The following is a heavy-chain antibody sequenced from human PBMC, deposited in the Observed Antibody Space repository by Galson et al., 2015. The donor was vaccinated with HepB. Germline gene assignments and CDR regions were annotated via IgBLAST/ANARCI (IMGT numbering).Heavy chain of an antibody. CDR3: AKDTYGSGSFRYGMDV. J-gene: IGHJ6*02. V-gene: IGHV3-23*01. D-gene: IGHD3-10*01. Sequence: SLRLSCAASGFTFSSYAMSWVRQAPGKGLEWVSAISGSGGSTYYADSVKGRFTISRDNSKNTLYLQMNSLRAEDTAVYYCAKDTYGSGSFRYGMDVWGQGTTVTVSS. CDR1: GFTFSSYA. CDR2: ISGSGGST.